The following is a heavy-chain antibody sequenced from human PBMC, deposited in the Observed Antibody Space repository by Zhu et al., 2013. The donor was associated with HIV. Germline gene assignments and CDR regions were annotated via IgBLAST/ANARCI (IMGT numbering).Heavy chain of an antibody. Sequence: QVQLVQSGAEVKKPGASVKVSCKASGYTFTSYGISWVRQAPGQGLEWMGWISAYNGNTNYAQKLQGRVTMTTDTSTSTAYMELRSLRSDDTAVYYCARVPQDIVVVVAANYYGMDVWGQGTTVTVSS. CDR2: ISAYNGNT. CDR3: ARVPQDIVVVVAANYYGMDV. V-gene: IGHV1-18*04. CDR1: GYTFTSYG. D-gene: IGHD2-15*01. J-gene: IGHJ6*02.